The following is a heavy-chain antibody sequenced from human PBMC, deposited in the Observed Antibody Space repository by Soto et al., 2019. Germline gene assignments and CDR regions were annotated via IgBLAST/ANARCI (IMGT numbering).Heavy chain of an antibody. D-gene: IGHD3-22*01. Sequence: QVQLQESGPGLVKPSQTLSLTCTVSGGYISSGGYYWSWIRQHPGKGLEWIGYIYYSGSTYYNPSLKSRVTISVDTSKNQFSLKLSSVTAADTAVYYCARYDNRGSHGVDIWGQGTMVTVSS. CDR2: IYYSGST. CDR3: ARYDNRGSHGVDI. J-gene: IGHJ3*02. CDR1: GGYISSGGYY. V-gene: IGHV4-31*03.